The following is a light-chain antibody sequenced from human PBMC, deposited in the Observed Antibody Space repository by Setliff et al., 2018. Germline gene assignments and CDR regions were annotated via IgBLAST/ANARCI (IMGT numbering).Light chain of an antibody. V-gene: IGLV2-14*03. Sequence: HGQSITISCSGTSSDVGSYDLVSWYQQHPGKAPKLIIYAVSDRPSGVSNRFSGSKSGNTASLTISGLQTEDEADYYCNAYTSGTTYVFGTGTKVTVL. CDR2: AVS. CDR1: SSDVGSYDL. CDR3: NAYTSGTTYV. J-gene: IGLJ1*01.